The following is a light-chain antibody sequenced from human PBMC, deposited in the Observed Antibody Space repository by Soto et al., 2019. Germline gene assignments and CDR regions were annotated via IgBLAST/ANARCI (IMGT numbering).Light chain of an antibody. Sequence: EIVFTQSPGTLSFSPGERATLSFRASQSVSICLAWYQQKPGQAPRLLIYGASKRATGIPDRFSGSGSGTDFTLTISRLEPEDFAVYYCRQYGRSLGFAFGGGTKVDIK. V-gene: IGKV3-20*01. J-gene: IGKJ4*01. CDR1: QSVSIC. CDR3: RQYGRSLGFA. CDR2: GAS.